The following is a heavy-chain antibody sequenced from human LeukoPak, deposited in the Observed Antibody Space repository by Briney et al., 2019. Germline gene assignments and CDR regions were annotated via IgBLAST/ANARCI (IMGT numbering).Heavy chain of an antibody. J-gene: IGHJ6*02. CDR3: ACGIVGATVNGMDV. CDR2: ISGSGGST. V-gene: IGHV3-23*01. CDR1: GFTFSSYA. Sequence: SGGSLRLSCAASGFTFSSYAMSWVRQAPGKGLEWVSAISGSGGSTYYADSVKGRFTISRDNSKNTLYLQMNSLRAEDTAVYYCACGIVGATVNGMDVWGQGTTVTVSS. D-gene: IGHD1-26*01.